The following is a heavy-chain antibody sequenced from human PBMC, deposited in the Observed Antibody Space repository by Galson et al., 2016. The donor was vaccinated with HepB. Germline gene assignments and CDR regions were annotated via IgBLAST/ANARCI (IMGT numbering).Heavy chain of an antibody. CDR2: IFWDDDQ. CDR3: APRPPTAVGGTYCFGH. Sequence: PALVKPTQTLTLTCSFSGFSLSTNGVGVGWIRQPPGKALEWVALIFWDDDQRYSPSLKNRLTITKDTSKNQVVLTMTNMDPVDTATYYCAPRPPTAVGGTYCFGHWGQGILVTVSS. D-gene: IGHD2-15*01. V-gene: IGHV2-5*02. CDR1: GFSLSTNGVG. J-gene: IGHJ4*02.